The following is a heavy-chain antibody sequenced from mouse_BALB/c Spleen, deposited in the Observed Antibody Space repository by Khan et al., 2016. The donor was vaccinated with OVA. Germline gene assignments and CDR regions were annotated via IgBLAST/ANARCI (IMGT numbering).Heavy chain of an antibody. J-gene: IGHJ3*01. CDR3: ARMNYFGYTFAY. CDR2: ISPGSGDT. D-gene: IGHD1-2*01. Sequence: QVQLQQSGTELARPGASVNLSCKASGYTFTDFYINWVKQRSGQGLEWIGEISPGSGDTYYNETFRGKAPLNADKSSSTAYMKLSSLTSAASAVYFCARMNYFGYTFAYWGQGTLVTVSA. CDR1: GYTFTDFY. V-gene: IGHV1-77*01.